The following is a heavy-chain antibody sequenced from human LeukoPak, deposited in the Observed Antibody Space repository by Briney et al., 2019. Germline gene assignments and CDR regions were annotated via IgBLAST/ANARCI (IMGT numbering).Heavy chain of an antibody. CDR3: AKAWGQWLVRWYFDY. D-gene: IGHD6-19*01. Sequence: GGSLRLSCAASGFTFSSYGMHWVRQAPGKGLEWVAVISYDGSNKYYADSVKGRFTISRDNSKNTLYLQMNSLRAEDTAVYYCAKAWGQWLVRWYFDYWGQGTLVTVSS. J-gene: IGHJ4*02. V-gene: IGHV3-30*18. CDR1: GFTFSSYG. CDR2: ISYDGSNK.